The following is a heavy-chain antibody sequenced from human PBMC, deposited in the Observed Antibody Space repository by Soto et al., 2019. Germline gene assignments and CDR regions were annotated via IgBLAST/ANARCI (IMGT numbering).Heavy chain of an antibody. Sequence: PGGSLRLSCAASGFTVSSNYMSWVRQAPGKGLEWVGFIRSKAYGGTTEYAASVKGRFTISRDDSKSIAYLQMNSLKTEDTAVYYCTTQSSLRPYYFDYWGQGTLVTVSS. D-gene: IGHD4-17*01. V-gene: IGHV3-49*04. CDR1: GFTVSSNY. CDR2: IRSKAYGGTT. J-gene: IGHJ4*02. CDR3: TTQSSLRPYYFDY.